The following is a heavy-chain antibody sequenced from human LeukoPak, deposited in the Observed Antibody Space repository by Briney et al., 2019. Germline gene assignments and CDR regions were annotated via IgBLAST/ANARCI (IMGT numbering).Heavy chain of an antibody. D-gene: IGHD3-10*01. Sequence: GSLKLSCSVSGFTLDKYWMRLVRQAPGKGLEWVASIDKDGSEKRYVDSVEGRFTISRDNARNSLYLQMTSLGAEDTAVYYCATYTQHFGAPGTDYWGQGTLVTVSS. V-gene: IGHV3-7*01. CDR1: GFTLDKYW. J-gene: IGHJ4*02. CDR2: IDKDGSEK. CDR3: ATYTQHFGAPGTDY.